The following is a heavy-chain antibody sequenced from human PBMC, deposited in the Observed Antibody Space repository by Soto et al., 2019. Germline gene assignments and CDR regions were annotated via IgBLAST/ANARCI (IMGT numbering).Heavy chain of an antibody. D-gene: IGHD2-15*01. CDR3: ARGSGDCSGGSCYSFDRYYFDY. J-gene: IGHJ4*02. V-gene: IGHV1-69*01. CDR1: GGTFSSYA. Sequence: QVQLVQSGAEVKKPGSSVKVSCKASGGTFSSYAISWERQAPGQGLEWMGGIIPIFGTANYAQKFQGRVTITADESTSTAYMELSSLRSEDTAVYYCARGSGDCSGGSCYSFDRYYFDYWGQGTLVTVSS. CDR2: IIPIFGTA.